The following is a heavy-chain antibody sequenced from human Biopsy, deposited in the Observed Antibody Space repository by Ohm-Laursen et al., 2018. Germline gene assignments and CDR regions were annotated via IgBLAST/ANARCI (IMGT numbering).Heavy chain of an antibody. CDR3: ARDTRWSPYHMDV. CDR2: ITSGSSYI. D-gene: IGHD4-23*01. J-gene: IGHJ6*02. Sequence: SLRLSCTASGFPFTGFSMDWVRQAPGKGLEWVASITSGSSYIYYADSVKGRFTISRDNPKNSLYLQMNSLRADDTAVYYCARDTRWSPYHMDVWGQGTTVTVSS. CDR1: GFPFTGFS. V-gene: IGHV3-21*04.